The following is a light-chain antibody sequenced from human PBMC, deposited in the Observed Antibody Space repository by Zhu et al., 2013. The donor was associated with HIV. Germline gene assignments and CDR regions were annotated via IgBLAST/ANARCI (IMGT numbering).Light chain of an antibody. V-gene: IGLV3-21*03. CDR1: NIVRKS. CDR2: DDS. CDR3: QVWDSSSDHVV. J-gene: IGLJ2*01. Sequence: SYELTQPPSVSVAPGKSARITCGGNNIVRKSVHWYQQKAGQAPVLVVYDDSDRPSGIPERFSGSNSGNTATLTISGTQAMDEADYYCQVWDSSSDHVVFGGGTKLTVL.